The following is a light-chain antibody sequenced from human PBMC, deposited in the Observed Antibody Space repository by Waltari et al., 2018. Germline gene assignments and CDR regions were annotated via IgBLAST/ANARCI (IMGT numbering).Light chain of an antibody. Sequence: QSALTQPAPVSGSPGQSITISCTGSSSDFGTYNLVSWYQQYPGKAPKVMIYEGSKRPSGVSSRFSASKSGNTASLTISVLQAEDEADYYCCSYALRSVVFGGGTKVTVL. CDR1: SSDFGTYNL. CDR2: EGS. CDR3: CSYALRSVV. J-gene: IGLJ2*01. V-gene: IGLV2-23*01.